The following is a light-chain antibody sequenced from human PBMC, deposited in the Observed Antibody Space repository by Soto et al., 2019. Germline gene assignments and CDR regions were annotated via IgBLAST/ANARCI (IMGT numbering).Light chain of an antibody. CDR3: QQYNNWPRT. V-gene: IGKV3-15*01. CDR2: GAS. J-gene: IGKJ1*01. Sequence: EIVMTQSPATLSVSPGERATLSCRASQSVSSDLAWYHQKPGQAPRLLIYGASTRATGIPARFGGSGSGTEFTLTINSLQSEDFAVYYCQQYNNWPRTFGQGTKV. CDR1: QSVSSD.